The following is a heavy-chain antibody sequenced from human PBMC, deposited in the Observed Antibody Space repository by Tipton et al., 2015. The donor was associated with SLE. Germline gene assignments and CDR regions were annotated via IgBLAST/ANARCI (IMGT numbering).Heavy chain of an antibody. Sequence: GSLRLSCAASGFTFSSYSMNWVRQAPGKGLEWVSVIYNGGGRYSADSVKGRFTISRDDSKHSLYLQMNSLRADDTAVYYCATVDTDSWWIHWGQGTLVTVSS. V-gene: IGHV3-23*03. D-gene: IGHD6-13*01. CDR1: GFTFSSYS. CDR2: IYNGGGR. CDR3: ATVDTDSWWIH. J-gene: IGHJ4*02.